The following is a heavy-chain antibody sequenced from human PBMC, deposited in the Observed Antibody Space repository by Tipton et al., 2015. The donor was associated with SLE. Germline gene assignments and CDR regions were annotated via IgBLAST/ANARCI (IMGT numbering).Heavy chain of an antibody. CDR2: IWADGEHM. J-gene: IGHJ4*02. D-gene: IGHD1-26*01. V-gene: IGHV3-33*06. CDR1: GFTFSTYG. Sequence: SLRLSCATTGFTFSTYGMHWVRQTPGEGLEWVTVIWADGEHMYYKDSVKGRFIVSRDNSKNTLDLQLDSLRVEDTAVYFCAKGSGTAFEWEVIGEYWGQGTQVTVSS. CDR3: AKGSGTAFEWEVIGEY.